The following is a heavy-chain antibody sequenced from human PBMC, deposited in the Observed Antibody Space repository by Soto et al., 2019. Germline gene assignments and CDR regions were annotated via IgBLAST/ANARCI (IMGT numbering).Heavy chain of an antibody. J-gene: IGHJ5*02. D-gene: IGHD1-26*01. Sequence: EVQIVESGGGLVQPGGSLRLSCNFTFSMYSMDWVRQAPGKGLEWVASISSVGVYIKYADSVKGRFTISIDNAKNSVSLQMNSRRVDDTALYFCTRDQGGSYDSWFDPWGQGTLVTVSS. CDR2: ISSVGVYI. V-gene: IGHV3-21*02. CDR1: TFSMYS. CDR3: TRDQGGSYDSWFDP.